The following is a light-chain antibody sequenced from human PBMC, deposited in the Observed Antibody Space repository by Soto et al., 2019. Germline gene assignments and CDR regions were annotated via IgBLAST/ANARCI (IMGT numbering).Light chain of an antibody. CDR3: QHHDNWPPVST. V-gene: IGKV3D-15*01. CDR2: GAS. CDR1: QSVGGV. Sequence: ELVITQSPSTLSVSPGARATLSCRASQSVGGVLSWYQQKPGQAPRLLIYGASTRAXXIPAKFRGRGSGTEFTLPIRSLQTEHSAVSYCQHHDNWPPVSTFGGWTKVDI. J-gene: IGKJ4*02.